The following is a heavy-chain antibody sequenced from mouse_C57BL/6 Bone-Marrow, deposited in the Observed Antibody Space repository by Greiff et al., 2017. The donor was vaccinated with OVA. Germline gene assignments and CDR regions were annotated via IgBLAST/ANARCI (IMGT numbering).Heavy chain of an antibody. CDR1: GYAFTNYL. CDR3: ARGLLRRYFDV. J-gene: IGHJ1*03. Sequence: VKLQESGAELVRPGTSVKVSCKASGYAFTNYLIEWVKQRPGQGLEWIGVINPGSGGTNYNEKFKGKATLTADKSSSTAYMQLSSLTSEDSAVYFCARGLLRRYFDVWGTGTTVTVSS. V-gene: IGHV1-54*01. D-gene: IGHD1-1*01. CDR2: INPGSGGT.